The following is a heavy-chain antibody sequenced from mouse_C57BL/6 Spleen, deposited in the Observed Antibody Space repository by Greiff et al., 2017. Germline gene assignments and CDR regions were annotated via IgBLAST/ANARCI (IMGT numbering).Heavy chain of an antibody. CDR3: ARESQAAYYAMDY. CDR1: GYTFTSYW. Sequence: QVQLQQPGTELVKPGASVKLSCKASGYTFTSYWMHWVKQRPGQGLEWIGNINPSNGGTNYNEKFKSKATLTVDKSSSTAYMQLSSLTSEDSAVYDCARESQAAYYAMDYWGQGTSVTVSS. V-gene: IGHV1-53*01. CDR2: INPSNGGT. D-gene: IGHD3-2*02. J-gene: IGHJ4*01.